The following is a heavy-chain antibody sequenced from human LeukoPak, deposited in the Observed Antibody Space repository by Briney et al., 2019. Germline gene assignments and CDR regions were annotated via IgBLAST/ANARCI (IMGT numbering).Heavy chain of an antibody. V-gene: IGHV4-39*01. CDR3: ARRGLSTAMVHSGYYYYYMDV. Sequence: SETLSLTCTVSGGSISRSSYYWGWIRQPPGKGLEWIGSIYYSGSTYYNPSLKSRVTISVDTSKNQFSLKLSSVTAADTAVYYCARRGLSTAMVHSGYYYYYMDVWGKGTTVTVSS. J-gene: IGHJ6*03. CDR1: GGSISRSSYY. CDR2: IYYSGST. D-gene: IGHD5-18*01.